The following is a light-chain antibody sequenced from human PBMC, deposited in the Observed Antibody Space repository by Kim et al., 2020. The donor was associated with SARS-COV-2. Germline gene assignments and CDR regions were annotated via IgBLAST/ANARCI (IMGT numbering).Light chain of an antibody. Sequence: WRHTVRITRQGDSRRSYYASWYQQNPGPAPVLVIYDENNRPSGIPDRFAASSSGNTASLTITGAQAEDDADYYCNSRDTSGNSYFFGTGTKVTVL. CDR2: DEN. CDR1: SRRSYY. V-gene: IGLV3-19*01. CDR3: NSRDTSGNSYF. J-gene: IGLJ1*01.